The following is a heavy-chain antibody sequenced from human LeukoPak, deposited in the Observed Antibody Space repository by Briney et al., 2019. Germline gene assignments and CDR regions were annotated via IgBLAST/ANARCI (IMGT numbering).Heavy chain of an antibody. CDR1: GFAFSSFA. V-gene: IGHV3-23*01. J-gene: IGHJ6*03. Sequence: PGGSLRLSCAASGFAFSSFAMGWVRQSPGKGLEWLSTINGGGNTTFYSDSVKGRFTISRDNSKNTLYLHMDSLRPDDTAIYYCTKELHVAVAVADYYYFYMDVWGRGPRSPSP. D-gene: IGHD6-19*01. CDR2: INGGGNTT. CDR3: TKELHVAVAVADYYYFYMDV.